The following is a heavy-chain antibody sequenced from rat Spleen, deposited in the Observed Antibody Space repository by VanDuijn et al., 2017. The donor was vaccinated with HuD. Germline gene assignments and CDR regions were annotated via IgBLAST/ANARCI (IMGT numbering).Heavy chain of an antibody. CDR3: ATLTPLFAY. Sequence: EVQLVESGGGLVQPGRSLKLSCAASGFTYSNYVMVWVRQAPTKGLEWVASISPKGGSTHYRDSVKGRFTISRDNAKRTLYLQMDSLRSEDTATYYCATLTPLFAYWGQGTLVTVSS. CDR1: GFTYSNYV. V-gene: IGHV5-19*01. D-gene: IGHD3-1*01. J-gene: IGHJ3*01. CDR2: ISPKGGST.